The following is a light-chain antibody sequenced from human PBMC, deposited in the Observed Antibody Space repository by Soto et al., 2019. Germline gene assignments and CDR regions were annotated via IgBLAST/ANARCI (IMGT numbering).Light chain of an antibody. CDR1: QSVSSN. V-gene: IGKV3D-15*01. J-gene: IGKJ4*01. Sequence: EIVMTQSPATLSVSPGESASLSCRASQSVSSNLAWYQQKPGQPPRLLIYGASTRATGIPARFSGSGSGTEFTLTISSLQSEDFAVYYCQQYNNWPRTFGGGTKVDNK. CDR3: QQYNNWPRT. CDR2: GAS.